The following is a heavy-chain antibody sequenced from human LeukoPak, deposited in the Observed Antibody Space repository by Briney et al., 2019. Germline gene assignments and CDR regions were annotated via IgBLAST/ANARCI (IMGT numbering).Heavy chain of an antibody. CDR1: GYTFTSYG. CDR3: ARDRVVRGVQYFDY. D-gene: IGHD3-10*01. V-gene: IGHV1-3*01. Sequence: GASVKVSCKASGYTFTSYGISWVRQAPGQGLEWMGWINAGNGNTKYSQKFQGRVTITRDTSASTAYMELSSLRSEDTAVYYCARDRVVRGVQYFDYWGQGTLVTVSS. J-gene: IGHJ4*02. CDR2: INAGNGNT.